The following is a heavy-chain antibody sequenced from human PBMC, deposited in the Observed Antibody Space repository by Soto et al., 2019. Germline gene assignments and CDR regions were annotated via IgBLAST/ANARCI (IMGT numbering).Heavy chain of an antibody. Sequence: PGGSLRLSCAAAGFTFSSYSMNWVRQAPGKGLEWVSYISSSSSTIYYADSVKGRFTISRDNAKNSLYLQMNSLRDEDTAVYYCARLSSVGSYRFDYWGQGTLVTVSS. CDR3: ARLSSVGSYRFDY. V-gene: IGHV3-48*02. CDR2: ISSSSSTI. CDR1: GFTFSSYS. D-gene: IGHD3-16*02. J-gene: IGHJ4*02.